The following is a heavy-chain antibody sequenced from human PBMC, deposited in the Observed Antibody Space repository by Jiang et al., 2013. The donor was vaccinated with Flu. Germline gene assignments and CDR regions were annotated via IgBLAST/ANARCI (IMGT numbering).Heavy chain of an antibody. CDR1: GGTFSSYA. CDR2: IIPILGIA. V-gene: IGHV1-69*04. Sequence: GAEVKKPGSSVKVSCKASGGTFSSYAISWVRQAPGQGLEWMGGIIPILGIANYAQKFQGRVTITADKSTSTAYMELSSLRSEDTAVYYCARYSSSPSRGLHWFDPWGQGTLVTVSS. J-gene: IGHJ5*02. D-gene: IGHD6-6*01. CDR3: ARYSSSPSRGLHWFDP.